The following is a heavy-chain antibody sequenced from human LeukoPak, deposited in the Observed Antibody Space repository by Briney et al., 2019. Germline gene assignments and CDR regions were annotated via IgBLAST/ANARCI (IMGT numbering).Heavy chain of an antibody. CDR2: MKEDGSEK. V-gene: IGHV3-7*03. D-gene: IGHD5-24*01. CDR1: GFTFSRHW. CDR3: ARARDIDF. Sequence: QPGGSLRLSCAASGFTFSRHWMTWVRQAQGKGLEWVASMKEDGSEKYYVASVRGRFTISRDNAENSLHLQMNSLRAEDTAVYYCARARDIDFWGQGTLVTVSS. J-gene: IGHJ4*02.